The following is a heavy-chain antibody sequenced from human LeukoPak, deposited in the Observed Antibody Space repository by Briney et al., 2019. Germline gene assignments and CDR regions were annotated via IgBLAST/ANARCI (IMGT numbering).Heavy chain of an antibody. Sequence: GGSLRLSCAISGFIFNTNGMNWVRQSSGKGLEWLATIAGGDESTYYADSVKGRFATSRDNSKNTVLLHMNSLRVEDTAVYYCARGVYWSLDYWGQGTPVTVSS. V-gene: IGHV3-23*01. CDR3: ARGVYWSLDY. CDR2: IAGGDEST. CDR1: GFIFNTNG. D-gene: IGHD1-1*01. J-gene: IGHJ4*02.